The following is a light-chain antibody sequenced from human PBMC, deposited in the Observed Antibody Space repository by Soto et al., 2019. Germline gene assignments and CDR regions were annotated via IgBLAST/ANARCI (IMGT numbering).Light chain of an antibody. CDR3: QQYYRCPIT. Sequence: EIVMTQSPATLSVSPGERATLSCRASQSVSSNLAWCQQKPGQAPRLLIYETYTRATGVPARFSGSGSGTESTLTITSLQSEDFAVYSCQQYYRCPITCGQGTRLEIK. J-gene: IGKJ5*01. CDR2: ETY. CDR1: QSVSSN. V-gene: IGKV3-15*01.